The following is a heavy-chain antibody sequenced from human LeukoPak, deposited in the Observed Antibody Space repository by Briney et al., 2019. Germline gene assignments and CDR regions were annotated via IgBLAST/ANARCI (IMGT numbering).Heavy chain of an antibody. Sequence: SETLSLTCAVYGGSFSGYYWSWIRQPPGKGLEWIGEINHSGSTNYNPSLKSRVTISVDTSKNQFSLKLSSVTAADTAVYHCARRPGAGMGMDVWGQGTTVTVSS. D-gene: IGHD6-13*01. CDR2: INHSGST. CDR3: ARRPGAGMGMDV. V-gene: IGHV4-34*01. CDR1: GGSFSGYY. J-gene: IGHJ6*02.